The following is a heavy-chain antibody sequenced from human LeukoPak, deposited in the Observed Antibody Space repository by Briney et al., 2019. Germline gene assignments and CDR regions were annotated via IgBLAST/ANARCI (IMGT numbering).Heavy chain of an antibody. V-gene: IGHV4-30-4*07. Sequence: PSETLSLTCAVSGGSISSGGYSWSWIRQPPGKGLEWIGYIYYSGSTNYNPSLKSRVTISVDTSKNQFSLKLSSVTAADTAVYYCALQKVGATVDYWGQGTLVTVSS. J-gene: IGHJ4*02. CDR2: IYYSGST. D-gene: IGHD1-26*01. CDR1: GGSISSGGYS. CDR3: ALQKVGATVDY.